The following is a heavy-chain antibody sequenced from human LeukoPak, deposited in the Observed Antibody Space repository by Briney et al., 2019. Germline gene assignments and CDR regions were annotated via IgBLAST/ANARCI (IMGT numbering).Heavy chain of an antibody. CDR3: ATGRSYSSGWASDDQLIDY. V-gene: IGHV5-51*01. D-gene: IGHD6-19*01. Sequence: GESLKISCKGSGYSFTTYWIGWVRQMPGKGLEWMGIIYLGDSDTRYSPSFQGQVTISADKSISTAYLQWSSLKASDTAMYYCATGRSYSSGWASDDQLIDYWGQGTLVTVSS. CDR2: IYLGDSDT. J-gene: IGHJ4*02. CDR1: GYSFTTYW.